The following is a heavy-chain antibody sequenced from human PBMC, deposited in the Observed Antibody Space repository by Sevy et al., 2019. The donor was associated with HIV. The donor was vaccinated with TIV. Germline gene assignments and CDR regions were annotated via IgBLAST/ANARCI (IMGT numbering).Heavy chain of an antibody. CDR3: ARYGGYIDH. V-gene: IGHV3-7*01. CDR2: IKSDGSDK. CDR1: GFTFSIYY. J-gene: IGHJ4*01. D-gene: IGHD2-15*01. Sequence: GGSLRLSCAASGFTFSIYYMTWARQAPGKGLEWVANIKSDGSDKYYGDSVKGRFTNSRDNAKNSLYLQMNSLTAEDTAVYYCARYGGYIDHWGHGTLVTVSS.